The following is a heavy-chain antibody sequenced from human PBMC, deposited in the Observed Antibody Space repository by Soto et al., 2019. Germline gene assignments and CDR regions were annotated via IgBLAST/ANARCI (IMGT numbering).Heavy chain of an antibody. CDR2: ISAYNGNT. J-gene: IGHJ4*02. CDR1: GYTFTSYG. Sequence: GSVKVFCKASGYTFTSYGISWVRQAPGQGLEWMGWISAYNGNTNYAQKLQGRVTMTTDTSTSTAYMELRSLRSDDTAVYYCARPSKYSGYDFYVYWGQGTLVSVSS. D-gene: IGHD5-12*01. CDR3: ARPSKYSGYDFYVY. V-gene: IGHV1-18*01.